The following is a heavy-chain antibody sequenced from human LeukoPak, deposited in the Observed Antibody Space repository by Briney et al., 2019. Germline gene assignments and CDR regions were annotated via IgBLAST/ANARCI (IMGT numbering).Heavy chain of an antibody. CDR2: ISSSSSTI. D-gene: IGHD6-25*01. CDR1: GFTFSSYS. CDR3: AKSFTKPGIAANWFDP. J-gene: IGHJ5*02. Sequence: TGGSLRLSCAASGFTFSSYSMNWVRQAPGKGLEWVSYISSSSSTIYYADSVKGRFTISRDNAKNSLYLQMNSLRAEDTAVYYCAKSFTKPGIAANWFDPWGQGTLVTVSS. V-gene: IGHV3-48*04.